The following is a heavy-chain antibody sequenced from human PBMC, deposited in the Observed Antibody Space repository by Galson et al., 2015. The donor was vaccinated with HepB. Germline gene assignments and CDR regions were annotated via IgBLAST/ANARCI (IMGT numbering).Heavy chain of an antibody. V-gene: IGHV3-30*18. Sequence: SLRLSCAASGFTFSSYSMNWVRQAPGKGLEWVAVISYDGSNKYYADSVKGRFTISRDNSKNTLYLQMNSLRAEDTAVYYCAKDGSDYYGSGAWDYWGQGTLVTVSS. CDR1: GFTFSSYS. CDR3: AKDGSDYYGSGAWDY. D-gene: IGHD3-10*01. J-gene: IGHJ4*02. CDR2: ISYDGSNK.